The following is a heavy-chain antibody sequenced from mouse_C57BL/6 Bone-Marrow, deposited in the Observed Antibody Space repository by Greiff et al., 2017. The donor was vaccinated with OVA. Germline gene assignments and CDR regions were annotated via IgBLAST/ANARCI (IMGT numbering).Heavy chain of an antibody. D-gene: IGHD1-1*01. CDR2: IWGVGST. CDR3: ASAHYGSSSWFAY. Sequence: VQLVESGPGLVAPSQSLSITCTVSGFSLTSYGVDWVRQSPGKGLEWLGVIWGVGSTNYNSALKSRLSISKDNSKSQVFLKMNSLQTDDTAMYYCASAHYGSSSWFAYWGQGTLVTVSA. CDR1: GFSLTSYG. V-gene: IGHV2-6*01. J-gene: IGHJ3*01.